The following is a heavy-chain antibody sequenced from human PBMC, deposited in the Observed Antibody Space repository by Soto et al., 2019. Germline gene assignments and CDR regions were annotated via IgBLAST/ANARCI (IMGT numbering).Heavy chain of an antibody. D-gene: IGHD3-10*01. Sequence: PGGSLRLSCAASGFTFSSYSMNWVRQAPGKGLEWVSYISSSGSIMYHADSVKGRFTISRDNAKNSLYLQMNSLRDEDTAVYYCARYFFDSESYSTDYWGQGTLVTVSS. CDR1: GFTFSSYS. CDR3: ARYFFDSESYSTDY. V-gene: IGHV3-48*02. CDR2: ISSSGSIM. J-gene: IGHJ4*02.